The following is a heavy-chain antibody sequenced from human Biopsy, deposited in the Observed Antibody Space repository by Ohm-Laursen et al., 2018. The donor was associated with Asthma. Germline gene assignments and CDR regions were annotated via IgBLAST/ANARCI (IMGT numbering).Heavy chain of an antibody. CDR2: INSVFGTT. D-gene: IGHD2-2*01. J-gene: IGHJ4*02. CDR3: ARKAGSCISRTCYSLDF. Sequence: SSVKVSCKTLGGTFNTYVIGWVRQAPGQGLEWMGGINSVFGTTTYPRKFQDRVTITADDSTSTVYMESSSLRSEDTAVYYCARKAGSCISRTCYSLDFWGQGTLVTVSS. V-gene: IGHV1-69*01. CDR1: GGTFNTYV.